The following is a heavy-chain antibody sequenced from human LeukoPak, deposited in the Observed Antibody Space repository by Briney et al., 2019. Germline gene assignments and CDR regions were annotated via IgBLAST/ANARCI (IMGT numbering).Heavy chain of an antibody. CDR1: GYSFINHW. CDR3: ARHAQNNIKAITPFDY. V-gene: IGHV5-51*01. J-gene: IGHJ4*02. D-gene: IGHD4-23*01. Sequence: PGESLKISCQGSGYSFINHWIAWVRQMPGKGLEWMGVIYPGDSDTRYSPSFQGRINISVDTSIDTAYLQWSSLKASDTAMYYCARHAQNNIKAITPFDYWGQGTLVTVSS. CDR2: IYPGDSDT.